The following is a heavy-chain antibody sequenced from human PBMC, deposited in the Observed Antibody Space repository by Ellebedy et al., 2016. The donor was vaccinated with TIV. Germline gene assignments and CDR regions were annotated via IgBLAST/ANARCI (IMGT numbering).Heavy chain of an antibody. CDR3: AIRGRY. Sequence: PGGSLRLSCAASGFTFSHYHMHWVRQAPGKGLEWVALIWSDGSLKYYTDSVKGRFTVSRDNSKDTLFLQMNSLRGDDAAVYYCAIRGRYWGQGTLVTVSS. CDR1: GFTFSHYH. D-gene: IGHD3-10*01. V-gene: IGHV3-33*01. J-gene: IGHJ4*02. CDR2: IWSDGSLK.